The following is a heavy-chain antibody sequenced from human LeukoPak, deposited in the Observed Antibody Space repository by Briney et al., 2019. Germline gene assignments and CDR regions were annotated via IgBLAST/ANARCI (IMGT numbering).Heavy chain of an antibody. V-gene: IGHV3-30*02. Sequence: GGSLRLSCAASGFTFGSFGMNCVRQAPGKGLEWVSFLRFDGTTTAYADSVKGRFTISRDTSRNTLYLQMHSLRAEDTAVYYCAKVGETDGSGHFYYMDVWGKGTTVTV. CDR3: AKVGETDGSGHFYYMDV. CDR2: LRFDGTTT. J-gene: IGHJ6*03. CDR1: GFTFGSFG. D-gene: IGHD3-10*01.